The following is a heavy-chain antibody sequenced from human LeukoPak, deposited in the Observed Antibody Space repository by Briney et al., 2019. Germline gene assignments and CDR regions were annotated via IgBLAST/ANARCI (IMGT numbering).Heavy chain of an antibody. Sequence: SETLSLTCAVSGYSISSSNWWGWIRQPPGKGLEWIGYICYSGSIYYNPSLKSRVTMSVDTSKNQFSLKLSSVTAADTAVYYCARVLVVPAASNWFEPRGQGTLVTVSS. V-gene: IGHV4-28*05. CDR3: ARVLVVPAASNWFEP. CDR2: ICYSGSI. D-gene: IGHD2-2*01. J-gene: IGHJ5*02. CDR1: GYSISSSNW.